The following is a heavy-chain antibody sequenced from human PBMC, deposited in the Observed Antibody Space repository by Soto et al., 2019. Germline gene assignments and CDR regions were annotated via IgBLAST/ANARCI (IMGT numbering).Heavy chain of an antibody. J-gene: IGHJ4*02. Sequence: QVQLQESGPGLVKPSGTLSLTCAVSGGSISSSNWWSWVRQPPGKGLEWIGEIYHSGSTNYNPSLKSRVTISVDKSKNQFSLKLRSVTAADTAVYYCAKPLLSSHEDSSGDYWGQGTLVTVSS. CDR3: AKPLLSSHEDSSGDY. CDR1: GGSISSSNW. V-gene: IGHV4-4*02. D-gene: IGHD6-19*01. CDR2: IYHSGST.